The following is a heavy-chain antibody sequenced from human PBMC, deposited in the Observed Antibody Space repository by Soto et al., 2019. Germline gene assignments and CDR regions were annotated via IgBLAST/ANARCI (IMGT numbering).Heavy chain of an antibody. Sequence: QVQLVESGGGLVEPGGSLRLSCAASGFSVGDNYMTWIRQAPGKGLEWLSYSSSSGGYTNYADSVKGRFTISRDNPKNSLYLQMDSLSAEDTAVYFCARSSGRRHVFTFDYGLDVWGQGTTVTVSS. CDR2: SSSSGGYT. CDR1: GFSVGDNY. V-gene: IGHV3-11*06. CDR3: ARSSGRRHVFTFDYGLDV. D-gene: IGHD3-16*01. J-gene: IGHJ6*02.